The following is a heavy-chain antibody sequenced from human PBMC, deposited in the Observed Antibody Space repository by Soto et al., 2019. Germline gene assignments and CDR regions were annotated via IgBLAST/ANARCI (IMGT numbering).Heavy chain of an antibody. CDR3: ARDTAAAGRKGGYYYYYGMDV. D-gene: IGHD6-13*01. Sequence: QVQLVQSGAEVKKPGSSVKVSCKASGGTFSSYAISWVRQAPGQGLEWMGGIIPIFGTANYAQKFQGRVTITADESTSTAYMELSSLRSEDTAVYYGARDTAAAGRKGGYYYYYGMDVWGQGTTVTVSS. CDR2: IIPIFGTA. CDR1: GGTFSSYA. J-gene: IGHJ6*02. V-gene: IGHV1-69*12.